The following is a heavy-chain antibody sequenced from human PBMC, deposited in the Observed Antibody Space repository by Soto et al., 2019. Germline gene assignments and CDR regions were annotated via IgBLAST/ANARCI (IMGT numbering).Heavy chain of an antibody. Sequence: SETLSLTCTVSGGSISSSSYYWGWIRQPPGKGLEWIGSIYYSGSTYYNPSLKSRVTISVDTSKNQFSLKLSSVTAADTAVYYWARKGNALLLYYYMDVGGKGTRVTVPS. CDR2: IYYSGST. CDR3: ARKGNALLLYYYMDV. CDR1: GGSISSSSYY. V-gene: IGHV4-39*01. J-gene: IGHJ6*03.